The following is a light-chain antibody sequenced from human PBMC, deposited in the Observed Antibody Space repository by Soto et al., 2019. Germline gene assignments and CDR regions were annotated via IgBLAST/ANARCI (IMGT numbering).Light chain of an antibody. J-gene: IGKJ1*01. CDR2: DAS. V-gene: IGKV3-11*01. Sequence: EIVLTQSPATLSLSPGERAILSCRASQSGPIDLAWYQQKPGQAPRLLIFDASKRATGIPGRFSGDGSGTDFTLTINSVQPEDFGIYYCQPSHSSPRTFGQGTTV. CDR1: QSGPID. CDR3: QPSHSSPRT.